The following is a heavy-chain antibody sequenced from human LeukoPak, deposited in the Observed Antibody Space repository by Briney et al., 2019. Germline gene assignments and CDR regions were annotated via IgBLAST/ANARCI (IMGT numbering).Heavy chain of an antibody. V-gene: IGHV5-51*01. J-gene: IGHJ6*02. CDR1: GYSFTSYW. Sequence: GESLKISCKGSGYSFTSYWIGWVRQMPGKGLEWMGIIYPGDSDARYSPSFQGQVTISADKSISTAYLQWSSLKASDTAMYYCARQRYCSSTSCKNYYYYYGMDVWGQGTTVTVSS. D-gene: IGHD2-2*01. CDR2: IYPGDSDA. CDR3: ARQRYCSSTSCKNYYYYYGMDV.